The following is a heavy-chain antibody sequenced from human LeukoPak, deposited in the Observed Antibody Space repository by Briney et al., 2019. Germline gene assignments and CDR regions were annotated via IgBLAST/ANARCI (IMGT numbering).Heavy chain of an antibody. V-gene: IGHV3-9*01. CDR2: ISWNSGSI. CDR1: GFTFDDYA. J-gene: IGHJ4*02. CDR3: AKDTDYDYVWGSYRPRSFDY. D-gene: IGHD3-16*02. Sequence: PGRSLRLSCAASGFTFDDYAMHWVRQAPGKGLEWVSGISWNSGSIGYADSVKGRFTISRDNAKNSLYLQMNSLRAEDTALYYCAKDTDYDYVWGSYRPRSFDYWGQGTLVTVSP.